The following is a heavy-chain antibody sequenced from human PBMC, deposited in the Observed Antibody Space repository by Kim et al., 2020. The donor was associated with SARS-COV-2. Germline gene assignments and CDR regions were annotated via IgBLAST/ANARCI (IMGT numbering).Heavy chain of an antibody. D-gene: IGHD3-9*01. Sequence: GGSLRLSCAASGFTFSSYSMNWVRQAPGKGLEWVSSISSSSSYIYYADSVKGRFTISRDNAKNSLYLQMNSLRAEDTAVYYCARDPPRYFDPLDWFDPWGQGTLVTVSS. V-gene: IGHV3-21*01. CDR1: GFTFSSYS. CDR2: ISSSSSYI. CDR3: ARDPPRYFDPLDWFDP. J-gene: IGHJ5*02.